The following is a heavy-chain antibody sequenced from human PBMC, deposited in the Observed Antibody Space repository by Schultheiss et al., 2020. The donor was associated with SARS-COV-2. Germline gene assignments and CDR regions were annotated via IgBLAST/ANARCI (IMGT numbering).Heavy chain of an antibody. CDR1: GFTFSSYA. Sequence: GGSLRLSCAASGFTFSSYAMSWVRQAPGKGLEWVSAISGSGGSTYYADSVKGRFTISRDNSKNTLYLQMNSLRVEDTAVYYCAKSTTVTTLFDYWGQGTLVTVSS. J-gene: IGHJ4*02. D-gene: IGHD4-17*01. CDR3: AKSTTVTTLFDY. V-gene: IGHV3-23*01. CDR2: ISGSGGST.